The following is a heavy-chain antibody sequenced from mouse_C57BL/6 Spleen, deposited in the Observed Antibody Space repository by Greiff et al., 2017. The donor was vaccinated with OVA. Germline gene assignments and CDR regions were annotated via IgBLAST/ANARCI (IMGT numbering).Heavy chain of an antibody. CDR2: IWSGGST. J-gene: IGHJ4*01. V-gene: IGHV2-2*01. CDR3: ARNRLFTTRRYYAMDY. CDR1: GFSLTSYG. Sequence: VQLQQSGPGLVQPSQSLSITCTVSGFSLTSYGVHWVRQSPGKGLEWLGVIWSGGSTDYNAAFISRLSISKDNSKSQVFFKMNSLQADDTAIYYCARNRLFTTRRYYAMDYWGQGTSVTVSS.